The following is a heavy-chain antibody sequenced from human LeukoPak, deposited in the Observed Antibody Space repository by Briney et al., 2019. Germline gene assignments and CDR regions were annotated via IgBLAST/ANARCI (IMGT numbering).Heavy chain of an antibody. D-gene: IGHD3-10*01. CDR2: ISSSSTFI. Sequence: NPGGSLRLSCAASGFTFSSYSMNWVRQAPGKGLEWVSSISSSSTFIYYADSVKGRFTISRDNAKNSLYLQMNSLRAEDTAVYYCARGASGIGGIRFDPWGQGTLVTVSS. CDR1: GFTFSSYS. V-gene: IGHV3-21*01. CDR3: ARGASGIGGIRFDP. J-gene: IGHJ5*02.